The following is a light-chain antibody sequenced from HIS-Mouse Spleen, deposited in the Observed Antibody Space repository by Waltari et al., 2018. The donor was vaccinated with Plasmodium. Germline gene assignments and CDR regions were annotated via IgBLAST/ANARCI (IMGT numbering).Light chain of an antibody. CDR2: AAS. J-gene: IGKJ1*01. V-gene: IGKV1-39*01. CDR1: QSISSY. Sequence: DIQMTQSPSSLSASVGDRVTLTCRASQSISSYLNWYQQKPGKAPKLLIYAASSLQSGVPSRFSGSGAGTYFTLSISSLQPEDFATYYCQQSYSTWTFGQGTKVEIK. CDR3: QQSYSTWT.